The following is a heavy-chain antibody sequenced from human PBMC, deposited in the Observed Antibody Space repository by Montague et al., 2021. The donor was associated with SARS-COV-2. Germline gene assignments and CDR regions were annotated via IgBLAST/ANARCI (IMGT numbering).Heavy chain of an antibody. J-gene: IGHJ4*02. CDR1: GLTFSNAW. CDR3: TTRGGY. Sequence: SLRLSCAASGLTFSNAWMSWVRQAPGKGLEWVGRITSKTDGGTTDYAAPVKGRFTISRDDSKNTLYLQMNSLKTEDTAVYYCTTRGGYWGQGTLVTVSS. CDR2: ITSKTDGGTT. D-gene: IGHD3-16*01. V-gene: IGHV3-15*01.